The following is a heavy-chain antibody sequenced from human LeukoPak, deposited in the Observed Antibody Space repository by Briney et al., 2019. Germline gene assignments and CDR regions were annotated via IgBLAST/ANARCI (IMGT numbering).Heavy chain of an antibody. J-gene: IGHJ4*02. CDR1: GFTFNSYA. Sequence: GGSLRLSCVASGFTFNSYAMHWVRQAPGKGLEWVAVISYDGSDKYYADSVKGRFTISRDNAKNSLFLQMNSLRAEDTAVYYCARDPGEGDYWGQGTLVTVSS. D-gene: IGHD4-17*01. CDR2: ISYDGSDK. V-gene: IGHV3-30-3*01. CDR3: ARDPGEGDY.